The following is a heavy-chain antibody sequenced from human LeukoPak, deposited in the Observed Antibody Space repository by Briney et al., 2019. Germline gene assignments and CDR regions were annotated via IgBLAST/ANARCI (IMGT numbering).Heavy chain of an antibody. CDR1: GYTFTSYY. Sequence: GASVKVSCKASGYTFTSYYMHWVRQAPGQGLEWMGGIIPIFGTANYAQKFQGRVTITAGESTSTAYMELSSLRSEDTAVYYCARTGPSGAFDIWGQGTMVTVSS. J-gene: IGHJ3*02. D-gene: IGHD1-1*01. CDR2: IIPIFGTA. CDR3: ARTGPSGAFDI. V-gene: IGHV1-69*13.